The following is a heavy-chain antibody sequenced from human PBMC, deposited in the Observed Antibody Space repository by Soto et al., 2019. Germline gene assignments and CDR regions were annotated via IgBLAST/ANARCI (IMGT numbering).Heavy chain of an antibody. CDR3: ARELTRGLRMDV. Sequence: GGSLRLSCAASGFTFSSYAMHWVRQAPGKGLEWVAVISYDGSNKYYADSVKGRFTISIDNSKNTLYLQMNSLRAEDTAVYYCARELTRGLRMDVWGQGTTVTVSS. J-gene: IGHJ6*02. V-gene: IGHV3-30-3*01. CDR2: ISYDGSNK. D-gene: IGHD3-16*01. CDR1: GFTFSSYA.